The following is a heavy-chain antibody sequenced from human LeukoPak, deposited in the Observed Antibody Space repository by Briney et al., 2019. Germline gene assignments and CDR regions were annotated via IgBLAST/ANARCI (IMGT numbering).Heavy chain of an antibody. J-gene: IGHJ3*02. CDR3: ARDLLADYYGGNSFAGGDAFDI. V-gene: IGHV3-21*01. D-gene: IGHD4-23*01. CDR2: ISSSGSFI. Sequence: PGGSLRLSCAASGFTFISYSMNWVRQAPGKGLEWVSSISSSGSFIYYADSVKGRFTISRDNAKKSLYLQMNSLRAEDTAVYYCARDLLADYYGGNSFAGGDAFDIWGQGTMVTVSS. CDR1: GFTFISYS.